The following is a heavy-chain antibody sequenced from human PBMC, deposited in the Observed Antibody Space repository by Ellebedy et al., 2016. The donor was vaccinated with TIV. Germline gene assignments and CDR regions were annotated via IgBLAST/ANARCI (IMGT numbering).Heavy chain of an antibody. V-gene: IGHV5-51*01. Sequence: KVSXXASGYSFTTYWIGWVRQMPGKGLEWMGVFHPGDSDSRNNPSFEGQVTISADRSINTAYLQWSSLKASDTAMYYCARRDTMTVVVGGFDVWGQGTMLTVS. J-gene: IGHJ3*01. CDR3: ARRDTMTVVVGGFDV. D-gene: IGHD3-22*01. CDR1: GYSFTTYW. CDR2: FHPGDSDS.